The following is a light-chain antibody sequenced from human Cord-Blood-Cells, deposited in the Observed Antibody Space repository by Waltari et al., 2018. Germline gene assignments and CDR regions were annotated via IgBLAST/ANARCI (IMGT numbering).Light chain of an antibody. Sequence: DIQMTQSPSSLSASVRERATITCRASLSISSYLHWYQQKPGKAPKLLIYAASSLQSGVPSRFSGSGSGTDFTLTISSLQPEDFATYYCQQSYSTPRTFGQGTKVEIK. CDR2: AAS. CDR3: QQSYSTPRT. V-gene: IGKV1-39*01. J-gene: IGKJ1*01. CDR1: LSISSY.